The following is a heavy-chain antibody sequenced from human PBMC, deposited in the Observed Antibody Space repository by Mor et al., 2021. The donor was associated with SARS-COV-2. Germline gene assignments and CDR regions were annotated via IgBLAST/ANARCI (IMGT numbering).Heavy chain of an antibody. CDR3: ARDRPGWGGGYSITRPYYGMDV. V-gene: IGHV1-69*01. J-gene: IGHJ6*02. D-gene: IGHD2-15*01. Sequence: NYAQKFQGRVTITADESTSTAYMELSSLRSEDTAVYYCARDRPGWGGGYSITRPYYGMDVWGQGTTVTVSS.